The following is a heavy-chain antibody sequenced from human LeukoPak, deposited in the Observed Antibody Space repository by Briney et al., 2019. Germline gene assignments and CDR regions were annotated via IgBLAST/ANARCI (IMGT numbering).Heavy chain of an antibody. CDR3: VRLRRNNDRSGYYYYYDY. Sequence: KSGGSLTLSCAASGYTLSDFSVNWVREAPGKGLGWVSSISVRSNYRYYADSVRGRFTISRDDARDSLFLQMNSLRAEDTAVYFCVRLRRNNDRSGYYYYYDYWGQGTLVTVSS. V-gene: IGHV3-21*01. D-gene: IGHD3-22*01. CDR1: GYTLSDFS. J-gene: IGHJ4*02. CDR2: ISVRSNYR.